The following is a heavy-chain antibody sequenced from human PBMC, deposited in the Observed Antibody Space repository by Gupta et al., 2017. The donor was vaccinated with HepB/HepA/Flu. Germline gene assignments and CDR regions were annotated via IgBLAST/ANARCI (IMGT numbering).Heavy chain of an antibody. J-gene: IGHJ3*02. Sequence: EVQLVESGGGLVQPGGSLRLSCAASGFTFSSYWMNWVRQAPGKGLEWVANIKQDGSEKYYVDSVKGRFTISRDNAKNSLYLQMNSLRAEDTAVYYCARDARVGPSGVVVPEDAFDIWGQGTMVTVSS. CDR2: IKQDGSEK. CDR1: GFTFSSYW. V-gene: IGHV3-7*01. CDR3: ARDARVGPSGVVVPEDAFDI. D-gene: IGHD2-2*01.